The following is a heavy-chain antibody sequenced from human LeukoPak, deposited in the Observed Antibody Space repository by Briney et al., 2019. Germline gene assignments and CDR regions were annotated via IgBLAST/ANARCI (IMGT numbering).Heavy chain of an antibody. V-gene: IGHV1-69*02. CDR2: IIPILGIA. CDR3: ARGRQLRFLEWLARGGAWFDP. D-gene: IGHD3-3*01. J-gene: IGHJ5*02. CDR1: GGTFSSYT. Sequence: GASVKVSCKASGGTFSSYTISWVRQAPGQGLEWMGRIIPILGIANYAQKFQGRVTITADKSTSTAYMELSSLRSEDTAVYYCARGRQLRFLEWLARGGAWFDPWGQGTLVTVSS.